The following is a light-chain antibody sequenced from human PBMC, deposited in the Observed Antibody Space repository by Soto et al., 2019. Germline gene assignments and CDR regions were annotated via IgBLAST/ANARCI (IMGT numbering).Light chain of an antibody. Sequence: SYELTQPPSVSVAPGQTARIACGGNNIGDKNVHWYQQQPGQAPVLVVYDDTGRPSGVPERISGSNSGNTATLTISRVEAGDEADYYCQVWDSTTDQPVFGGGTKLPS. V-gene: IGLV3-21*02. CDR2: DDT. CDR3: QVWDSTTDQPV. J-gene: IGLJ2*01. CDR1: NIGDKN.